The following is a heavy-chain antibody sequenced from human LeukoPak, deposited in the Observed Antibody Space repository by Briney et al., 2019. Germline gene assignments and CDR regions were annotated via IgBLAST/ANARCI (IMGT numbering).Heavy chain of an antibody. CDR3: ARDGLAMATFYFAY. V-gene: IGHV4-61*02. CDR2: IYTIGST. Sequence: SQALSLTCTVSGGSISSGSYYWSWIRQPAGKGLDGIGRIYTIGSTNYNPSLNSRVTTSVDTSKNQFALKLACVTAPGRAVYYCARDGLAMATFYFAYWGQGTLVTVSS. D-gene: IGHD5-24*01. J-gene: IGHJ4*02. CDR1: GGSISSGSYY.